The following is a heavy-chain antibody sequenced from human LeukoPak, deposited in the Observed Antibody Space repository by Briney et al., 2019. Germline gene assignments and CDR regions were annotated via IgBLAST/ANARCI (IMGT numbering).Heavy chain of an antibody. CDR2: IYSGGST. J-gene: IGHJ5*02. CDR3: AREAYYDFWSGPQGGFDP. CDR1: GFTVSSNY. D-gene: IGHD3-3*01. V-gene: IGHV3-53*01. Sequence: GGSLRLSCAASGFTVSSNYMSWVRQAPGKGLEWVSVIYSGGSTYYADSVKGRFTISRDNAKNTLYLQMNSLRAEDTAVYYCAREAYYDFWSGPQGGFDPWGQGTLVTVSS.